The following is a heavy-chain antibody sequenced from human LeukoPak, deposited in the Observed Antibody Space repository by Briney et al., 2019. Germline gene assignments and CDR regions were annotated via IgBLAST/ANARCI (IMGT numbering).Heavy chain of an antibody. D-gene: IGHD2-2*01. J-gene: IGHJ5*02. CDR2: ISYSGST. CDR1: GGSISSYY. Sequence: SETLSLTCTVSGGSISSYYWSWIRQPPGKGLEWIGYISYSGSTNYNPSLKSRVTISIDTSKNQFSLKLSSVTAADTAVYYCARNYRYCSSTSCYDLWGQGTLVTVSS. V-gene: IGHV4-59*08. CDR3: ARNYRYCSSTSCYDL.